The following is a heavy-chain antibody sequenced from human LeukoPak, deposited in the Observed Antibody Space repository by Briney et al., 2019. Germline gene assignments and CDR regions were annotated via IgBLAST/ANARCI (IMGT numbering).Heavy chain of an antibody. CDR1: GFIFSSYA. Sequence: PGRSLRLSCAASGFIFSSYAMHWVRQAPGKGLEWVAVISYDGSNKYYADSVKGRFTISRDNSKNTLYLQMNSLRAEDTAVYYCAREYGGLVPWSRGTLVTVSS. CDR2: ISYDGSNK. V-gene: IGHV3-30*04. CDR3: AREYGGLVP. D-gene: IGHD5-12*01. J-gene: IGHJ5*02.